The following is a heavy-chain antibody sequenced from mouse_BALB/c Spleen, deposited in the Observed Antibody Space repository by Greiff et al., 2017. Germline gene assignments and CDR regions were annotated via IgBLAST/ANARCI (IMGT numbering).Heavy chain of an antibody. J-gene: IGHJ2*01. CDR2: IYPGNSDT. CDR3: TRYYRYSYYFDY. Sequence: EVQLHQSGTVLARPGASVKMSCKASGYTFTSYWMHWVKQRPGQGLEWIGAIYPGNSDTSYNQKFKGKAKLTAVTSTSTAYMELSSLTNEDSAVYYCTRYYRYSYYFDYWGQGTTLTVSS. V-gene: IGHV1-5*01. CDR1: GYTFTSYW. D-gene: IGHD2-14*01.